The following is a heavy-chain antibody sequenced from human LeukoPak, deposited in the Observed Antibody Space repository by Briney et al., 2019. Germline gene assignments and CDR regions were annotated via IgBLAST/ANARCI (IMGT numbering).Heavy chain of an antibody. J-gene: IGHJ1*01. V-gene: IGHV3-23*01. D-gene: IGHD3-10*01. Sequence: GGSLRLSCAASGFTFSSYGMSWVRQASGKGLEWVSAISGSGGSTYYADSVKGRFTISRDNSKNTLYLQMNGLRAEDTAVYYCATVMVRGVVGYFQHWGQGTLVTVSS. CDR3: ATVMVRGVVGYFQH. CDR1: GFTFSSYG. CDR2: ISGSGGST.